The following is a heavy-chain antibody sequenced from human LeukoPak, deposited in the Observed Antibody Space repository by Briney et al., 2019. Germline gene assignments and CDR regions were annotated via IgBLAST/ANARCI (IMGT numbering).Heavy chain of an antibody. V-gene: IGHV4-61*08. D-gene: IGHD4-17*01. CDR3: ARADYGSAIDY. Sequence: ASQTLSLTCTVSGGSISSGGYYWSWIRQPPGKGLEWIGYIYYSGSTNYNPSLKSRVTISVDTSKNQFSLKLSSVTAADTAVYYCARADYGSAIDYWGQGTLVTVSS. CDR1: GGSISSGGYY. CDR2: IYYSGST. J-gene: IGHJ4*02.